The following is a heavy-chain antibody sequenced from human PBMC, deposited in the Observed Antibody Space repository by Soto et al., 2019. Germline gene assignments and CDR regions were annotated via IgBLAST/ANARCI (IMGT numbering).Heavy chain of an antibody. CDR3: ATLYSNYRGGFWAYYYGMDV. V-gene: IGHV1-24*01. CDR1: GYTLTELS. D-gene: IGHD4-4*01. J-gene: IGHJ6*02. Sequence: ASVKVSCKVSGYTLTELSMHWVRQAPGKGLEWMGGFDPEDGETIYAQKFQGRVTMTEDTSTDTAYMELSSLRSEDTAVYYCATLYSNYRGGFWAYYYGMDVWGQGTTVTVSS. CDR2: FDPEDGET.